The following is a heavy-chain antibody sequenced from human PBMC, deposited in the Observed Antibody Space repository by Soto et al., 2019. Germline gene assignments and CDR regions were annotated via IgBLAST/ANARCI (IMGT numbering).Heavy chain of an antibody. Sequence: GESLKISCAASGFTFSSYAMSWVRQAPGKGLEWVSTISGRGGSTYYADSVKGRFTISRDNSENTLYLQMNSLRAEDTAVYYCAQLTTGYTYGQFDYWGQGTLVTVSS. D-gene: IGHD5-18*01. J-gene: IGHJ4*02. V-gene: IGHV3-23*01. CDR1: GFTFSSYA. CDR3: AQLTTGYTYGQFDY. CDR2: ISGRGGST.